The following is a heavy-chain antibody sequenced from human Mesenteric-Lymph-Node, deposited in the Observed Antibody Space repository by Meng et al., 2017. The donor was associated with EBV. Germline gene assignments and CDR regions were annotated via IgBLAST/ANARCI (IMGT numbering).Heavy chain of an antibody. D-gene: IGHD2-21*02. CDR1: GGYLSSRNC. CDR2: IYHSSST. J-gene: IGHJ4*02. CDR3: SRVGAYCGGDCYHPR. Sequence: VGRQDAGLDLVKTSGSLSLTCAVSGGYLSSRNCCSWVRQPPGKGLEWIGEIYHSSSTNYNPSLKSRVTISVDESKNQFSLRLSSVTAADTAVYYCSRVGAYCGGDCYHPRWGQGTLVTVSS. V-gene: IGHV4-4*02.